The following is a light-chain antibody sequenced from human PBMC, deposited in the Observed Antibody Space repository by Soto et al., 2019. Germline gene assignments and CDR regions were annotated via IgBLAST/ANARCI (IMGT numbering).Light chain of an antibody. V-gene: IGKV3-15*01. CDR3: HQYAHSPLT. CDR2: GAS. CDR1: QSVNNN. Sequence: EIILTQSPASLSVSPGERATLSCRASQSVNNNLAWYQQKPGQAPRLLIYGASTRATGIPGRFRGSGSGTEFTLTITSLQSEDFAVYYCHQYAHSPLTFGGGTKVETK. J-gene: IGKJ4*01.